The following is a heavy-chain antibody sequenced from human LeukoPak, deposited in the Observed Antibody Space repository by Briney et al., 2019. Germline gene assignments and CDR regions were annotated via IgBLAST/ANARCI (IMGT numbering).Heavy chain of an antibody. CDR1: GFTFTNYN. V-gene: IGHV3-21*01. D-gene: IGHD4/OR15-4a*01. CDR2: ISGTNSYI. CDR3: ARIPNSANFPNWFDP. J-gene: IGHJ5*02. Sequence: PRGSLRLACAASGFTFTNYNMNWVRQAPGKGLEWVSSISGTNSYIYYADSVKGRFTISRDNAKNSLYLQMNSLRAEDTAVYYCARIPNSANFPNWFDPWGQGTLVTVSS.